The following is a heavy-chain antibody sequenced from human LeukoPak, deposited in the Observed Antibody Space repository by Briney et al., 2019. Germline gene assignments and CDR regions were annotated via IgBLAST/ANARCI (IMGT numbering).Heavy chain of an antibody. CDR3: AKGVVDRGADC. CDR1: GFTFSRNA. J-gene: IGHJ4*02. D-gene: IGHD2-15*01. Sequence: PGGSLRLSCAASGFTFSRNAMTWVRQAPGMGLEWVSSVIDSGKDTYYAGSVKGRFTISRDNSKDTLYLQVNSLRVEDTAVYYCAKGVVDRGADCWGQGALVTVSS. CDR2: VIDSGKDT. V-gene: IGHV3-23*01.